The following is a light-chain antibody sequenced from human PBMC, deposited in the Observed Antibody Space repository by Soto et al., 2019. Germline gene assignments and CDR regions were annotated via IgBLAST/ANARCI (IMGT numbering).Light chain of an antibody. CDR2: EVN. CDR1: SSDIGVYDY. Sequence: QSVLTQPASVSGSPGQSITISCTGTSSDIGVYDYVSWYQQYPGKAPKFLISEVNNRPSGVSNRFSGSKSGNTASLTISGLQAEDEADYYCSSYTTGSTYVFGTGTKATV. J-gene: IGLJ1*01. V-gene: IGLV2-14*01. CDR3: SSYTTGSTYV.